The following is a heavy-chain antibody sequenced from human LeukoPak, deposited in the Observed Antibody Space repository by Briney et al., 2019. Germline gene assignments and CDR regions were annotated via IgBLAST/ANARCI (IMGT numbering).Heavy chain of an antibody. J-gene: IGHJ6*03. CDR1: GFTFSSYE. V-gene: IGHV3-48*03. D-gene: IGHD2-21*01. CDR3: ARDRLIGDYYYYMDV. CDR2: ISSSGSTI. Sequence: GGSLRLSCAASGFTFSSYEMNWVRQAPGKGLEWVSYISSSGSTIYYADSVKGRFTISRDNAKNSLYLQMNSLRAEDTAVNYCARDRLIGDYYYYMDVWGKGTTVTVSS.